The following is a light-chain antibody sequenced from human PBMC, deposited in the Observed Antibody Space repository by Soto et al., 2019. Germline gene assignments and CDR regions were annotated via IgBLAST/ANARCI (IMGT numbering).Light chain of an antibody. Sequence: EIVLTQSPGTLSLSPGERATLSCRASQSVSSSYLAWYQQKPGQAPRLLIYGASSRATGIPDRFSGSGSGTDFTLTISRLEHEDFEVYYCQQYNNWPRTLGQGTKVDIK. V-gene: IGKV3-20*01. CDR3: QQYNNWPRT. J-gene: IGKJ1*01. CDR2: GAS. CDR1: QSVSSSY.